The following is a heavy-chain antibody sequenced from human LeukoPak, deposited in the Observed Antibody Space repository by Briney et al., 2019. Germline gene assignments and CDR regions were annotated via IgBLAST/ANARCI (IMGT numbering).Heavy chain of an antibody. CDR2: IYPRDGST. CDR1: GYTFTNNY. V-gene: IGHV1-46*01. CDR3: ARDQEGFDY. Sequence: GASVKVSCKASGYTFTNNYLHWVRQAPGQGLEWMGMIYPRDGSTSYAQNFQGRVTVTRDTSTTTVHMELRGLRSEETAVYYCARDQEGFDYWGQGTVVTVSS. J-gene: IGHJ4*02.